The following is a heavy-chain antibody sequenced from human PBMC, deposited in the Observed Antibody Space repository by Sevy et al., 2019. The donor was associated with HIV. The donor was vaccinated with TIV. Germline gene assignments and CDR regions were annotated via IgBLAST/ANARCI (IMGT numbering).Heavy chain of an antibody. V-gene: IGHV3-9*01. CDR1: GFTFDDYA. D-gene: IGHD3-22*01. CDR3: AKDHYDSSGYYYVGYFDY. J-gene: IGHJ4*02. CDR2: ISWNSGSI. Sequence: GGSLRLSCAASGFTFDDYAMHWVRQAPGKGLEWVSGISWNSGSIGYADSVKGRFTISRDNAKNSQYLQMNSLRAEDTALYYCAKDHYDSSGYYYVGYFDYWGQGTLVTVSS.